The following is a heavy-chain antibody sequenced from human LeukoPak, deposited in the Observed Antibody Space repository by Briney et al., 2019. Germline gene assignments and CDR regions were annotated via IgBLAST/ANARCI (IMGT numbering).Heavy chain of an antibody. CDR1: GFTFSSYW. D-gene: IGHD3-9*01. Sequence: GGSLRLSCAASGFTFSSYWMHWVRQAPGKGLVWVSRINGDGSSTSYADSVKGRFTISRDNAKNTLYLQMNSLRAEDTAVYYCARGYRAGSGYFDWLYYMDVWGKGTTVTVSS. V-gene: IGHV3-74*01. CDR3: ARGYRAGSGYFDWLYYMDV. CDR2: INGDGSST. J-gene: IGHJ6*03.